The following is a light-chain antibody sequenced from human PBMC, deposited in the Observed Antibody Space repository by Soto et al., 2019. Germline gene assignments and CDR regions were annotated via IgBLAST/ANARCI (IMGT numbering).Light chain of an antibody. CDR2: GAS. CDR3: LQNYDSFLT. Sequence: AIQLTQSPSSLSASVGDRVTITCRASQGIAKDLGWYQQKPGKAPRLLIFGASFLQSGVPSRFSGSGSGTDCTPTLNGRQSEDFGTYFCLQNYDSFLTFGQGTKVEIK. J-gene: IGKJ1*01. CDR1: QGIAKD. V-gene: IGKV1-6*01.